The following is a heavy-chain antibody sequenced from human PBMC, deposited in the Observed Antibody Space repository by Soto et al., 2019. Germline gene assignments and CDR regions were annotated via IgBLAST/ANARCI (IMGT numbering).Heavy chain of an antibody. CDR2: ISASGGRT. V-gene: IGHV3-23*01. CDR1: GFTFSSYA. D-gene: IGHD3-9*01. Sequence: EVQLLESGGGLVQPGGSLRLSCAASGFTFSSYAMSWVRQAPGKGLEWVSGISASGGRTYYADSVKGRFTISRDNSKNTLYLQMNSLRAEDTAVYYCAKVYFGDRYDYGMDVWGQGTTVTVSS. J-gene: IGHJ6*02. CDR3: AKVYFGDRYDYGMDV.